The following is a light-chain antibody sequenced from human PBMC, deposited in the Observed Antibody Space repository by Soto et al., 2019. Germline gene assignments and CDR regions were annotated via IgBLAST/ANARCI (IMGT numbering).Light chain of an antibody. CDR3: SSSTSSNTLV. V-gene: IGLV2-14*01. CDR1: KNDIGSSDY. Sequence: QPVLTQPASVSGSPGQSITISCTGGKNDIGSSDYVSWYQQHPGKAPKLIIYGVSNRPSGTSDRFSGSKSGNTASLTISGLQADDEADYYCSSSTSSNTLVFGGGTKVTVL. CDR2: GVS. J-gene: IGLJ3*02.